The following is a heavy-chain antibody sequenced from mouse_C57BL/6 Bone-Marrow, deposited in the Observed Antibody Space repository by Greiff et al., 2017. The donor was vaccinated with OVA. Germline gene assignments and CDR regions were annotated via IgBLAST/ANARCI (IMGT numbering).Heavy chain of an antibody. Sequence: EVQRVESGGGLVKPGGSLKLSCAASGFTFSSYAMSWVRQTPEKRLEWVATISDGGSYTYYPDNVKGRFTISRDNAKNNLYLQMSHLKSEDTAMYYCSRGRSAYYSNSFFDYWGQGTTLPVSS. D-gene: IGHD2-5*01. CDR2: ISDGGSYT. CDR3: SRGRSAYYSNSFFDY. CDR1: GFTFSSYA. V-gene: IGHV5-4*01. J-gene: IGHJ2*01.